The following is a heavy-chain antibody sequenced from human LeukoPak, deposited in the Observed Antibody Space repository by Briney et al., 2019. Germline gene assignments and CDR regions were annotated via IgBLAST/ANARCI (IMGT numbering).Heavy chain of an antibody. V-gene: IGHV5-10-1*01. J-gene: IGHJ4*02. CDR1: GSSFTSQW. CDR3: ATQRGAYGSFDY. D-gene: IGHD3-10*01. CDR2: INPSDSYI. Sequence: GESLKISCKGSGSSFTSQWINWVRQMPGKGLEWMGRINPSDSYINYSPSFHGHVTVSADKSISAAYLQWISLKASDTAMYYCATQRGAYGSFDYWGQGALVTVSS.